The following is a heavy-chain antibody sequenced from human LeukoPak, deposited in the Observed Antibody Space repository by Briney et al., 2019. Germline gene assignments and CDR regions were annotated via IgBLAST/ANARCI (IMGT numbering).Heavy chain of an antibody. D-gene: IGHD3-16*01. CDR1: GFTFSSYA. CDR3: ARRGSGGVYYYYYMDV. V-gene: IGHV3-33*08. Sequence: GGSLRLSCAASGFTFSSYAMSWVRQAPGKGLEWVAGIWYDGSNKYYADSVKGRFTISRDNSKNTLYLQMNSLRAEDTAVYYCARRGSGGVYYYYYMDVWGKGTTVTVSS. CDR2: IWYDGSNK. J-gene: IGHJ6*03.